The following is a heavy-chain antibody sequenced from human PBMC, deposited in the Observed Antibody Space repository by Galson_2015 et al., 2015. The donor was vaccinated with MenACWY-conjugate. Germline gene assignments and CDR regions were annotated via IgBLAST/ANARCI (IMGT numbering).Heavy chain of an antibody. Sequence: SLRLSCAVSGFTFSSYAMNWVRQAPGKGLEWVSGINWNGAGTGYADSVKGRFTISRDNAKNSLYLQMNSLRAEDTALYYCARGCSSTTCYWDYYGMDVWGQGTTVTVSS. J-gene: IGHJ6*02. CDR3: ARGCSSTTCYWDYYGMDV. V-gene: IGHV3-20*04. CDR2: INWNGAGT. D-gene: IGHD2-2*01. CDR1: GFTFSSYA.